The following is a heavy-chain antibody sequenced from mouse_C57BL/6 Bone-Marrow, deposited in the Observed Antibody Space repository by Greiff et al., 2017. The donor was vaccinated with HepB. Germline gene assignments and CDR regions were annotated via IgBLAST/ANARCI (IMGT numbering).Heavy chain of an antibody. CDR2: IYPRSGNT. D-gene: IGHD1-1*01. J-gene: IGHJ2*01. V-gene: IGHV1-81*01. CDR1: GYTFTSYG. CDR3: AREGTTVVATNFDY. Sequence: VKLLESGAELARPGASVKLSCKASGYTFTSYGISWVKQRTGQGLEWIGEIYPRSGNTYYNEKFKGKATLTADKSSSTAYMELRSLTSEDSAVYFCAREGTTVVATNFDYWGQGTTLTVSS.